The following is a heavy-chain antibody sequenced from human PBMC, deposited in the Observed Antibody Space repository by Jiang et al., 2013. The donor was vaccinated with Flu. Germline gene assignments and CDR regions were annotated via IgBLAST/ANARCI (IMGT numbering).Heavy chain of an antibody. CDR1: GFTFSTYW. J-gene: IGHJ6*04. CDR3: ATEQTGALREDYYYYYGMDV. V-gene: IGHV3-7*03. Sequence: QLLESGGGLVQPGGSLRLSCAVSGFTFSTYWMSWVRQAPGKGLEWVANIKEDGSEKYYVDSVKGRFTISRDNAKNSLYLQMNSLRAEDTAVYYCATEQTGALREDYYYYYGMDVWGKGTTVTVSS. CDR2: IKEDGSEK.